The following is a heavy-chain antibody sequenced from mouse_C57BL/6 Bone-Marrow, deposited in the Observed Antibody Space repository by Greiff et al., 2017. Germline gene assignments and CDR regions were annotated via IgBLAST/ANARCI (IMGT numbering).Heavy chain of an antibody. J-gene: IGHJ1*03. V-gene: IGHV14-3*01. CDR2: IDPANGNT. CDR1: GFNIKNTY. Sequence: VQLQQSVAELVRPGASVKLSCTASGFNIKNTYMHWVKQRPEQGLEWIGRIDPANGNTKYAPKFQGKATITAETSSNTAYLQRSSLTSEDTAIYYCARSGGYDYYGSSYWYFDVWGTGTTVTVSS. D-gene: IGHD1-1*01. CDR3: ARSGGYDYYGSSYWYFDV.